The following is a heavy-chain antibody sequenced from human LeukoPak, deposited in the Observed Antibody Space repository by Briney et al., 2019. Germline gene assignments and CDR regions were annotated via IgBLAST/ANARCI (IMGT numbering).Heavy chain of an antibody. CDR3: ATSMVTTSGRGAFDI. J-gene: IGHJ3*02. D-gene: IGHD4-17*01. Sequence: TSQTLSLTCTVSGGSITSDNYYWSWIRQPPGKGLEWIGYIYNSGSTNYNPSLKSRVTISVDTSKNQFSLKLSSVTAADTAVYYCATSMVTTSGRGAFDIWGQGTMVTVSS. V-gene: IGHV4-61*01. CDR2: IYNSGST. CDR1: GGSITSDNYY.